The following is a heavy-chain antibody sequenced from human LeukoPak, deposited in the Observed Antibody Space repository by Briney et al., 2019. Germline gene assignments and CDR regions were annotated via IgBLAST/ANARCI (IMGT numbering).Heavy chain of an antibody. CDR1: GFTSSSYG. D-gene: IGHD4-17*01. V-gene: IGHV3-30*03. Sequence: GGSLRLSCAASGFTSSSYGMHWVRQAPGKGLEWVAVISYDGSNKYYADSVKGRFTISRDNSKNTLYLQMNSLRAEDTAVYYCARADDYGDSPGYWGQGTLVTVSS. CDR3: ARADDYGDSPGY. J-gene: IGHJ4*02. CDR2: ISYDGSNK.